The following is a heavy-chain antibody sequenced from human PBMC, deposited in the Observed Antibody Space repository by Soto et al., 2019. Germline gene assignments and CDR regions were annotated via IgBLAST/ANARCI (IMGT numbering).Heavy chain of an antibody. Sequence: EVQLAESGGGLVQPGGSRRLSCAASGFTFSDHYMDWVRQAPGKGLEWVGRSRDKVHSHTTEYAASVKGRFTISRGDSENSLYLQMNSLKTEDTAVYYCARGVVSTGYFDYWGQGTLVTVSS. CDR2: SRDKVHSHTT. CDR1: GFTFSDHY. CDR3: ARGVVSTGYFDY. D-gene: IGHD5-12*01. V-gene: IGHV3-72*01. J-gene: IGHJ4*02.